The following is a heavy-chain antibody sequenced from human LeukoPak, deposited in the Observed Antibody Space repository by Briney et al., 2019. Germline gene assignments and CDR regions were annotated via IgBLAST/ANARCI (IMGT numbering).Heavy chain of an antibody. V-gene: IGHV1-18*04. Sequence: ASVRVSCKASGYTFTSYGISWVRQAPGQGLEWMGRISAYNGNTNYAQKLQGRVTMTTDTSTSTAYMELRSLRSDDTAVYYCARAGAGGIVVVPAALLVDYWGQGTLVTVSS. CDR1: GYTFTSYG. D-gene: IGHD2-2*01. CDR3: ARAGAGGIVVVPAALLVDY. J-gene: IGHJ4*02. CDR2: ISAYNGNT.